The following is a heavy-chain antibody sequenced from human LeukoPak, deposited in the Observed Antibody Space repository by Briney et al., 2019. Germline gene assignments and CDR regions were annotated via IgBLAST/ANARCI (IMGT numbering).Heavy chain of an antibody. CDR3: ARYYYDSSGYYLDY. J-gene: IGHJ4*02. CDR1: GGSISSGDYY. Sequence: PSETLSLTCTVSGGSISSGDYYWSWIRQPPGKGLEWIGHIYYSGSTYYNPSLKSRVIISVDTSKNQFSLKLSSVTAADTAVYYCARYYYDSSGYYLDYWGQGTLVTVSS. V-gene: IGHV4-30-4*02. CDR2: IYYSGST. D-gene: IGHD3-22*01.